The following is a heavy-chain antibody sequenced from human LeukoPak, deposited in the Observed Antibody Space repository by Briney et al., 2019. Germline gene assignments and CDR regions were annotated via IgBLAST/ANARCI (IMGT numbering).Heavy chain of an antibody. Sequence: PSETLSLTCTVSGGSISSGDYYWSWIRQPPGKGLEWIGYIYYSGSTYYNPSLKSRVTISVDTSKNQFSLELSSVTAADTAVYYCARDLDALWFGEFGSWGQGTLVTVSS. CDR1: GGSISSGDYY. D-gene: IGHD3-10*01. CDR2: IYYSGST. V-gene: IGHV4-30-4*01. J-gene: IGHJ4*02. CDR3: ARDLDALWFGEFGS.